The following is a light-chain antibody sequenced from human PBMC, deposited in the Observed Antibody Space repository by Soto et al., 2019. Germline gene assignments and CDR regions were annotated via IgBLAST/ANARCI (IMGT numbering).Light chain of an antibody. V-gene: IGKV3-20*01. J-gene: IGKJ1*01. CDR1: QSVSSSY. CDR3: QQYGSSPRT. CDR2: GVS. Sequence: EIVLPQSPGTLSLSPGERATLSCRASQSVSSSYLAWFQQKPGQAPRLLIYGVSSRATGIPDRFSGSGSGTDFTLTISRLEPEDLAVYYCQQYGSSPRTCGQGTKVEIK.